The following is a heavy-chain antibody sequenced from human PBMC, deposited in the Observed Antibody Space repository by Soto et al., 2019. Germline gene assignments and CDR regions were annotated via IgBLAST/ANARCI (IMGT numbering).Heavy chain of an antibody. CDR1: GFTFSSYG. D-gene: IGHD1-26*01. J-gene: IGHJ4*02. CDR3: TSESNDHYSSSKWAFDD. Sequence: QVQLVESGGGVVQPGRSLRLSCAASGFTFSSYGMHWVRQAPGKGLEWVAVISFDGRTTYYADSVKGRFTISRDNSENTLYLQMSNLRAEDTAVYYCTSESNDHYSSSKWAFDDWGQGSLVTVSS. V-gene: IGHV3-30*03. CDR2: ISFDGRTT.